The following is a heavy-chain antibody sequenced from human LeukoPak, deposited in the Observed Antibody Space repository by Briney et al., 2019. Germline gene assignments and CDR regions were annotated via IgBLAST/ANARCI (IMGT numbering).Heavy chain of an antibody. Sequence: PGGSLRLSCAASGFTFSSYGMHWVRQAPGKGLEWVAVISYDGSNKYYADSVKGRFTISRDNSKNMLYLQMNSLRAEDTAVYYCAKVDVGSSGTPLSLYYYGMDVWGQGTTVTVSS. D-gene: IGHD6-19*01. V-gene: IGHV3-30*18. J-gene: IGHJ6*02. CDR2: ISYDGSNK. CDR3: AKVDVGSSGTPLSLYYYGMDV. CDR1: GFTFSSYG.